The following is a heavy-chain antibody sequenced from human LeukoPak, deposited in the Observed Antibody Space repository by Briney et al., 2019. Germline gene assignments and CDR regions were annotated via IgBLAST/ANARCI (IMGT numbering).Heavy chain of an antibody. CDR3: AVRLTGLFFDY. D-gene: IGHD3-9*01. Sequence: GGSLRLSCAASGFTFSSYAMSWVRQAPGKGLEWVSGITGSGGSTNYADSVKGHFTISRDNSKNTLYLQMSSLRAEDTAVYYCAVRLTGLFFDYWGQGTLVTVSS. CDR1: GFTFSSYA. V-gene: IGHV3-23*01. J-gene: IGHJ4*02. CDR2: ITGSGGST.